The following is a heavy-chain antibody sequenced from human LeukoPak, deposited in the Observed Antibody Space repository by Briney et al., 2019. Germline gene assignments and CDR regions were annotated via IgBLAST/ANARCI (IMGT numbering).Heavy chain of an antibody. CDR3: ARDTQTYYDYVWGSPPLDY. J-gene: IGHJ4*02. D-gene: IGHD3-16*01. V-gene: IGHV3-33*01. Sequence: GGSLRLSCAASGFTFSSYGMRWVRQAPGKGLEWVAVIWYDGSNKYYADSVKGRFTISRDNSKNTLYLQMNSLRAEDTAVYYCARDTQTYYDYVWGSPPLDYWGQGTLVTVSS. CDR1: GFTFSSYG. CDR2: IWYDGSNK.